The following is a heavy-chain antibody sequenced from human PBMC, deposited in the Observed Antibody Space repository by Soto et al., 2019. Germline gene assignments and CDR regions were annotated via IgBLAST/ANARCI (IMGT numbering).Heavy chain of an antibody. CDR1: GGTFSSYA. Sequence: QVQLVQSGAEVKKPGSSVKVSCKAPGGTFSSYAISWVRQAPGQGLEWMGGIIPIFGTANYAQKFQGRVTITADEPTSTGYMELSSLRSADTAVYYCARSQGGSSSLDIYYYYYYGMDVWGQGTTVTVSS. V-gene: IGHV1-69*01. CDR3: ARSQGGSSSLDIYYYYYYGMDV. J-gene: IGHJ6*02. D-gene: IGHD2-15*01. CDR2: IIPIFGTA.